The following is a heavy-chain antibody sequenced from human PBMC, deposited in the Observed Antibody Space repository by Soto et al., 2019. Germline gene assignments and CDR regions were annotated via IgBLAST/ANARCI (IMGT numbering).Heavy chain of an antibody. Sequence: QVQLVQSGGEVKKPGASVKVSCKTSGYIVKNYVISWVRLAPGQGLEWMGWISAYKGNSNYAQKFQGRVSMTTETSTGTAYMDLRSLRSDDTAIYYCARVRGEDILTCYYAYFDYWGQGTLVTVSS. D-gene: IGHD3-9*01. V-gene: IGHV1-18*01. CDR3: ARVRGEDILTCYYAYFDY. CDR2: ISAYKGNS. J-gene: IGHJ4*02. CDR1: GYIVKNYV.